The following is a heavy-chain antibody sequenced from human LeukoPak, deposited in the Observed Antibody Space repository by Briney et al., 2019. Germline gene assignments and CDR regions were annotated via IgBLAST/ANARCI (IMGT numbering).Heavy chain of an antibody. Sequence: GGSLRLSCAASGFTFSSYWMHWVRQAPGKGLVWVSRVNSDGSVSTYADSVKGRFTISRDNAKNTLYLQMNSLRAEDTAVYYCAKDGVTGTTWDYWGQGTLVTVSS. J-gene: IGHJ4*02. CDR2: VNSDGSVS. D-gene: IGHD1-20*01. V-gene: IGHV3-74*01. CDR3: AKDGVTGTTWDY. CDR1: GFTFSSYW.